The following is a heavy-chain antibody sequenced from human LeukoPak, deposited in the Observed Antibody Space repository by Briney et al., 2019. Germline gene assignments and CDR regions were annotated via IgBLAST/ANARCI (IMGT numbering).Heavy chain of an antibody. CDR1: GGTFSSYA. CDR3: AREPIQVIREFDY. Sequence: ASVKVSCKASGGTFSSYAISWVRQAPGQGLEWMGRIIPILGIANYAQKFQGRVTITADKSTSTAYMELSSLRSEDTAVYYCAREPIQVIREFDYWGQGTLVTVSS. J-gene: IGHJ4*02. D-gene: IGHD5-18*01. V-gene: IGHV1-69*04. CDR2: IIPILGIA.